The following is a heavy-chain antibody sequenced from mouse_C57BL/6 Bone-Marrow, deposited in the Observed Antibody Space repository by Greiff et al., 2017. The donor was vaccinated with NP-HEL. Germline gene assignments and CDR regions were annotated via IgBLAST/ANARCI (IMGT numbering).Heavy chain of an antibody. V-gene: IGHV1-52*01. Sequence: QVQLQQPGAELVRPGSSVKLSCKASGYTFTSSWMHWVKQRPIQGLEWIGNIDPSDSETHYNQKFKDKATLTVDKSSSTAYMQLSRLTSEDSAVYYCAREGGEGYAMDYWGQGTSVTVSS. CDR3: AREGGEGYAMDY. CDR1: GYTFTSSW. J-gene: IGHJ4*01. CDR2: IDPSDSET.